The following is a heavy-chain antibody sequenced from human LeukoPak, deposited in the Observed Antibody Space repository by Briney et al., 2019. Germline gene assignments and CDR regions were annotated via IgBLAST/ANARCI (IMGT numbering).Heavy chain of an antibody. V-gene: IGHV3-53*01. J-gene: IGHJ6*03. CDR2: IYSGGST. CDR3: ARDDYYYMDV. Sequence: SGGSLRLSCAASGFTFSSYSMNWVRQAPGKGLEWVSVIYSGGSTYYADSVKGRFTISRDNSKNTLYLQMNSLRAEDTAVYYCARDDYYYMDVWGKGTTVTISS. CDR1: GFTFSSYS.